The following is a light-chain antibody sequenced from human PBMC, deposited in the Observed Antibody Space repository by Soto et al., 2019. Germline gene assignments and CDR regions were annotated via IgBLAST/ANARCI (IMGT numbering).Light chain of an antibody. CDR2: SAS. CDR1: QGISRW. CDR3: QQASSFALT. J-gene: IGKJ4*01. Sequence: DIQITQSPFSVSESVVDRVTITFRASQGISRWLAWYQQKPGKAPNLLIYSASSLQSGVPSRFSGSGSGTDFTLTISNLQPEDFATYYCQQASSFALTFGGGTKVAIK. V-gene: IGKV1-12*01.